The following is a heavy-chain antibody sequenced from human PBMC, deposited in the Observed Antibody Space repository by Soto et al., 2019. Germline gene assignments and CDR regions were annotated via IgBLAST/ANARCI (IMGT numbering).Heavy chain of an antibody. J-gene: IGHJ4*02. CDR1: GYTFTSYY. CDR2: INPSGGST. CDR3: ARARTLRWYNDY. D-gene: IGHD1-20*01. Sequence: ASVKVSCKASGYTFTSYYMHWVRQAPGQGLEWMGIINPSGGSTSYARKFQGRVTMTRDTSTSSVYMELSSLRSEDTAVYYCARARTLRWYNDYWGQGXLVTVSS. V-gene: IGHV1-46*01.